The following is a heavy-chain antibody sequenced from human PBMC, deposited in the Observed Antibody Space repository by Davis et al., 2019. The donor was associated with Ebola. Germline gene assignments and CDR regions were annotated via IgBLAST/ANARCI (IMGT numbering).Heavy chain of an antibody. CDR1: GFTFTNST. D-gene: IGHD2-15*01. Sequence: PGGSLRLSCSSSGFTFTNSTITWVRQAPGRGLEWVSSISSTSAYIHYADSVKGRFTISRDNAKKSLFLQMNSLRVDDTAVYYCASRLKAAGGMDVRGQGTTVTVSS. CDR3: ASRLKAAGGMDV. CDR2: ISSTSAYI. J-gene: IGHJ6*02. V-gene: IGHV3-21*01.